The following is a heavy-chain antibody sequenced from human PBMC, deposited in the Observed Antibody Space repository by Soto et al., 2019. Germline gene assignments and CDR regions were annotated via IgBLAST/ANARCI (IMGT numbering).Heavy chain of an antibody. V-gene: IGHV4-4*02. CDR3: ARDVFQGPAATYYMDV. CDR1: SGSISSSNW. J-gene: IGHJ6*03. D-gene: IGHD2-2*01. Sequence: QVQLQEAGPGLVTPSGTLSLTCAVSSGSISSSNWWSWVRQPPGKGLEWIGELYHSGRTNYNPSIKSRVTISVDKSKNQFSLKLSSVTAADTAVYYCARDVFQGPAATYYMDVCGKGTTVTVSS. CDR2: LYHSGRT.